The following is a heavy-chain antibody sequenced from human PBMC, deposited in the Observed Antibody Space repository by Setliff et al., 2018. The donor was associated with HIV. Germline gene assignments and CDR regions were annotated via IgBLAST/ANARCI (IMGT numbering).Heavy chain of an antibody. CDR2: LYYRGTT. Sequence: SETLSLTCTVSGGSISSSSYYWGWIRQPPGKGPEWIGSLYYRGTTYYNPSLKSRVTISTGTSNNQFSLKLTSVTAADTSIYHCARLGTSGWYSYFDYWGRGILVTVSS. D-gene: IGHD6-19*01. CDR1: GGSISSSSYY. CDR3: ARLGTSGWYSYFDY. V-gene: IGHV4-39*01. J-gene: IGHJ4*02.